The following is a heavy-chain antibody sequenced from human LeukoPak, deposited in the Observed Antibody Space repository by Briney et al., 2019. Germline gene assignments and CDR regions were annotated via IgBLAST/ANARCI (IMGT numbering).Heavy chain of an antibody. CDR2: INSDGSST. CDR3: ARETITFGGVIVTGYFDL. D-gene: IGHD3-16*02. CDR1: GFTFSSYW. J-gene: IGHJ2*01. Sequence: GGSLRLSCAASGFTFSSYWMHWVRQAPGKGLVWVSRINSDGSSTSYADSVKGRFTISRDNAKNTLYLQMNSLRAEDTAVYYCARETITFGGVIVTGYFDLWGRGTLVTVSS. V-gene: IGHV3-74*01.